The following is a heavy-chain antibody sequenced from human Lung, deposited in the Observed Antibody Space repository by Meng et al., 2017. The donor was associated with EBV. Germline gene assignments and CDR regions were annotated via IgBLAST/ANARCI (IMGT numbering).Heavy chain of an antibody. CDR1: GGSFSGSFSGYY. Sequence: QVQLLQWGAGLLKPSETLSLTCAVYGGSFSGSFSGYYWSWIRQAPGKGLEWIGEINDSGSTDYNPSLKSRLTISVDRSKSQFSLELSSVTAADTAVYYCARSTFDYWGQGTLVTVSS. CDR2: INDSGST. J-gene: IGHJ4*02. V-gene: IGHV4-34*01. CDR3: ARSTFDY. D-gene: IGHD1-26*01.